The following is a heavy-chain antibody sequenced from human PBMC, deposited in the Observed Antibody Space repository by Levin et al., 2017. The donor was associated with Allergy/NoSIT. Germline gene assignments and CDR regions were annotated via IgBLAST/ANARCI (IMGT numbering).Heavy chain of an antibody. CDR2: INHSGST. CDR3: ARAHNSGYPNFDY. Sequence: SQTLSLTCAVYGGSFSGSFWSWIRQPPGKGLEWIGEINHSGSTNDNPSLKSRVTLSVDTSKNHFSLKLTSVTAADTAVYYCARAHNSGYPNFDYWGQGTLVTVSS. J-gene: IGHJ4*02. D-gene: IGHD6-19*01. V-gene: IGHV4-34*01. CDR1: GGSFSGSF.